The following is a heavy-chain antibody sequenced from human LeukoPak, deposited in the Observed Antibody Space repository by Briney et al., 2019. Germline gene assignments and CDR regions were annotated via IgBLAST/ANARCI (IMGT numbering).Heavy chain of an antibody. CDR2: TYYRFKWNN. D-gene: IGHD2-21*01. Sequence: SQTLSLTCAISGDSVSTNSVAWNWIRQSPSSGLEWLGRTYYRFKWNNDYAVSVRSRIAINPDTSKNQFSLQLNSVTPDDTALYFCARGRYSGFDLWGQGTVVTVSS. V-gene: IGHV6-1*01. J-gene: IGHJ3*01. CDR3: ARGRYSGFDL. CDR1: GDSVSTNSVA.